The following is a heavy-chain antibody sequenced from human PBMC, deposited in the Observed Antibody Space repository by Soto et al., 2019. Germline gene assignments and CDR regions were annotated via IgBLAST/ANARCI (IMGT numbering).Heavy chain of an antibody. CDR1: GGSISSYY. V-gene: IGHV4-34*01. CDR2: INHSGST. Sequence: PSETLSLTCTVSGGSISSYYWSWIRQPPGKGLEWIGEINHSGSTNYNPSLKSRVTISVDTSKNQFSLKLSSVTAADTAVYYCATHIVVVVAAKENWFGPWGQGTLVTVSS. J-gene: IGHJ5*02. CDR3: ATHIVVVVAAKENWFGP. D-gene: IGHD2-15*01.